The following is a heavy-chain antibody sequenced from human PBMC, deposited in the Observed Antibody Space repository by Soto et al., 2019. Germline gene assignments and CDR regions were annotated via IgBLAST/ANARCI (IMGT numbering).Heavy chain of an antibody. V-gene: IGHV1-8*01. CDR1: GYTFTSYD. J-gene: IGHJ4*02. D-gene: IGHD1-26*01. Sequence: QVQLVQSGAEVKKPGASVKVSCKASGYTFTSYDINWVRQATGQGLEWMGWMNPNSGNTGYAQKFQGRVTMTRNTSISTAYMELSSLRSEDTAVYYCARGSKADPNSGSYFDYWGQGTLVTVSS. CDR3: ARGSKADPNSGSYFDY. CDR2: MNPNSGNT.